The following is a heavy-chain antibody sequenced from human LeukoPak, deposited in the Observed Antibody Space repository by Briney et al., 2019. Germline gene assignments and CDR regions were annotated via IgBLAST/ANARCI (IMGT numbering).Heavy chain of an antibody. CDR1: GSTFTGYY. J-gene: IGHJ6*02. D-gene: IGHD2-2*01. Sequence: ASVKVSCKASGSTFTGYYMHWGRQAPGQGLEWMGWINPNSGGTDYAQKFQGRVTMTRDTSLSTAYMELSRLRSDDTAVYYCTRATSVVVPAADHYYDGMDVWGQGTTVTVSS. V-gene: IGHV1-2*02. CDR2: INPNSGGT. CDR3: TRATSVVVPAADHYYDGMDV.